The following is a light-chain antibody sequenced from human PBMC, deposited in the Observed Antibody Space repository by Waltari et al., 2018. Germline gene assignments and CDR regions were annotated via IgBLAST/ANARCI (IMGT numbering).Light chain of an antibody. Sequence: QLVVTQSPSASASLGASVKLTCTLSSGHGSYAIAWHQQQPGKGPRFLLRVNSDGSHNKGDGIPGRCSGSSSGAERYLIISGLQSEDEADYYCQTWDTDIVVFGGGTKLTV. J-gene: IGLJ2*01. CDR2: VNSDGSH. V-gene: IGLV4-69*01. CDR3: QTWDTDIVV. CDR1: SGHGSYA.